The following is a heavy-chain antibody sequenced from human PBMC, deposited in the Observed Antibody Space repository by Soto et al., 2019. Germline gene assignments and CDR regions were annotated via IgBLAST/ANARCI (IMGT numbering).Heavy chain of an antibody. V-gene: IGHV4-4*07. CDR1: GVSISSYY. D-gene: IGHD5-18*01. CDR3: ARDTGYSYGAAYDY. CDR2: IFNGGST. J-gene: IGHJ4*02. Sequence: PSETLSLTCTVSGVSISSYYWNWIRQPAGKGLEWIGRIFNGGSTSYNPSLKSRVTMSLDTSKNQFSLKLTSVAAADTAVYYCARDTGYSYGAAYDYWGQGTLVTVS.